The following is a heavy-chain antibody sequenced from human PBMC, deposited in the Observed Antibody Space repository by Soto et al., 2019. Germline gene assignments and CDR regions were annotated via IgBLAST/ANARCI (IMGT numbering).Heavy chain of an antibody. D-gene: IGHD5-18*01. J-gene: IGHJ4*02. Sequence: QVQLVQSGAEVKKPGSSVKVSCKASGGTFSSYAISWVRQAPGQGLEWMGGIIPIFGTANYAQKFQGRVTSRANEATRTAYMELCSLRSNDTAVYYCASNSRGCSYGDPSGLGSDYWGQGTLVTVSS. CDR3: ASNSRGCSYGDPSGLGSDY. V-gene: IGHV1-69*01. CDR1: GGTFSSYA. CDR2: IIPIFGTA.